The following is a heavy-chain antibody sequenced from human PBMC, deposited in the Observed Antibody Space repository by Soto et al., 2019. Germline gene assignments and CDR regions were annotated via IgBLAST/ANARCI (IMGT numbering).Heavy chain of an antibody. J-gene: IGHJ6*02. Sequence: QVQLQESGPGLVKPSQTLSLTCTVSGGSISSGDYYWSWIRQPPGKGLEWIGYIYYSGSTYYNPSLKSRVTISVDTSKNQFSLKLISVTAADTAVYYCARDRVRFPGSGISYGMDVWGQGTTVTVSS. V-gene: IGHV4-30-4*01. D-gene: IGHD3-10*01. CDR1: GGSISSGDYY. CDR3: ARDRVRFPGSGISYGMDV. CDR2: IYYSGST.